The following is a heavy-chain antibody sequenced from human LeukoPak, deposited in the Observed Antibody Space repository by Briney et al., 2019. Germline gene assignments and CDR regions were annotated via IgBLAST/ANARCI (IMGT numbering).Heavy chain of an antibody. V-gene: IGHV3-30-3*01. CDR3: ARDLSQRGFDP. Sequence: GGSLRLSCAAPVFTFSSYAMHWVRQAPGKVLELVAVISYYGSNKYYADSVKGRFTISRDNSKNTLYLQMNSLRAEDTAVYYCARDLSQRGFDPWGQGTLVTVSS. J-gene: IGHJ5*02. CDR2: ISYYGSNK. CDR1: VFTFSSYA.